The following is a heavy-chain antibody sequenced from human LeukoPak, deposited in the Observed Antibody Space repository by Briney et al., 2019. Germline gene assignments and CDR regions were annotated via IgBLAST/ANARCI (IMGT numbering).Heavy chain of an antibody. CDR3: AKGQGGDFWSGSAYFD. CDR2: ISGRGDST. D-gene: IGHD3-3*01. V-gene: IGHV3-23*01. Sequence: GGSLRLSCAASGFTFSSYNMNWVRQAPGKGLEWVSGISGRGDSTYYADSVKGRFTVSRDNSKNTLYLQMNSLRAEDTAVYYCAKGQGGDFWSGSAYFDWGQGTLVTVSS. J-gene: IGHJ4*02. CDR1: GFTFSSYN.